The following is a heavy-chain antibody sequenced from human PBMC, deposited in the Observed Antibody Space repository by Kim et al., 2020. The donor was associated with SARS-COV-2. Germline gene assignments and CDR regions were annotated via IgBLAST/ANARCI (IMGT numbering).Heavy chain of an antibody. CDR2: IWYDGSNK. D-gene: IGHD3-16*01. CDR1: GFTFSSYG. CDR3: ARARVWGAFDI. Sequence: GGSLRLSCAASGFTFSSYGMHWVRQAPGKGLEWVAVIWYDGSNKYYADSVKGRFTISRDNSKNTLYLQMNSLRAEDTAVYYCARARVWGAFDIWGQGTMVTVSS. J-gene: IGHJ3*02. V-gene: IGHV3-33*01.